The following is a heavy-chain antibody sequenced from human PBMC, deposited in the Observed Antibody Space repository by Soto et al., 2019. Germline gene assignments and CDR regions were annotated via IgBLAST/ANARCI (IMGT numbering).Heavy chain of an antibody. Sequence: QVQLVQSGAEVKKPGSSVKVSCKASGGTFSSYAISWVRQAPGQGLEWMGGIIPIFGTANYAQKFQGRVTITADESTSTDYMELSSLRSEDTAVYYCARLAHSGSYYGPKLTGVGADYWGQGTLFTVSS. CDR1: GGTFSSYA. J-gene: IGHJ4*02. D-gene: IGHD1-26*01. CDR2: IIPIFGTA. CDR3: ARLAHSGSYYGPKLTGVGADY. V-gene: IGHV1-69*01.